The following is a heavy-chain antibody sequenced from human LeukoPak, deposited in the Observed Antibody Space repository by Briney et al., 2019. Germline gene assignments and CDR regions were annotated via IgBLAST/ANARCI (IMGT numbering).Heavy chain of an antibody. CDR3: AKDTTPYYYDSSGYFDY. J-gene: IGHJ4*02. Sequence: LRLSCAASGFTFSSYAMSWVRQAPGKGLEWVSAISGSGGSTYYADSVKGRFTISRDNSKNTLYLQMNSLRAEDTAVYYCAKDTTPYYYDSSGYFDYWGQGTLVTVSS. CDR1: GFTFSSYA. CDR2: ISGSGGST. V-gene: IGHV3-23*01. D-gene: IGHD3-22*01.